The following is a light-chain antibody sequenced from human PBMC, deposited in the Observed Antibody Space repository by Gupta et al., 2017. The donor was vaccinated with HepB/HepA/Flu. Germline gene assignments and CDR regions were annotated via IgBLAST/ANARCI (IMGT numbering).Light chain of an antibody. V-gene: IGKV4-1*01. J-gene: IGKJ5*01. CDR1: QSVLSTSNDKNY. Sequence: DIVMTQSPESLAVSLGERTTINCKSSQSVLSTSNDKNYLAWYQQKPGQPPKLLIYWASARESGVPYRFSGSGSGTDFTLTISSLQAEDVAVYDCQQYYNTPLTFGQGTRLEIK. CDR3: QQYYNTPLT. CDR2: WAS.